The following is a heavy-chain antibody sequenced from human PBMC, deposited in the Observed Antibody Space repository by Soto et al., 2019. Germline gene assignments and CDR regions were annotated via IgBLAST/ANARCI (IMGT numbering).Heavy chain of an antibody. Sequence: QVQLVQSGAEVKKPGSSVKVSCKASGGTFSSYAISWVRQAPGQGLEWMGGIIPIFGTANYAQKFQGRVTITADESTSTAYMELSSLRSEDTAVYYCARDLQCVVVVAATRGRYYYYGMDVWGQGTTVTVSS. CDR1: GGTFSSYA. CDR2: IIPIFGTA. D-gene: IGHD2-15*01. V-gene: IGHV1-69*01. CDR3: ARDLQCVVVVAATRGRYYYYGMDV. J-gene: IGHJ6*02.